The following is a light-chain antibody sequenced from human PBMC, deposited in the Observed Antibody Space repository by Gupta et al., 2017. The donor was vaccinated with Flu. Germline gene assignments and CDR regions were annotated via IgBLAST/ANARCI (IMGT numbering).Light chain of an antibody. V-gene: IGLV1-51*01. CDR3: RTWDSSLSVGV. CDR2: DNN. J-gene: IGLJ3*02. CDR1: SSNIGNNY. Sequence: QSVLTQPPSVSAAPGQKVTISCSGSSSNIGNNYVSWYQQHPGTAPKLVIYDNNKRPSGIPDRFSGSKSGTSATLGITGLQTGDEADYYCRTWDSSLSVGVFGGGTKLTVL.